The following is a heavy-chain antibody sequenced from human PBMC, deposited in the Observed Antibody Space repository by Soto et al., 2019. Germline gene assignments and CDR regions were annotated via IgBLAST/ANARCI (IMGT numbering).Heavy chain of an antibody. V-gene: IGHV3-21*01. J-gene: IGHJ3*02. CDR1: GFTFSSYS. CDR2: ISSSSSYI. Sequence: EVQLVESGGGLVKPGGSLRLSCAASGFTFSSYSMNWVRQAPGKGLEWVSSISSSSSYIYYADSVKGRFTISRDNAKNSLYLQMNSLRAEDTAVFYCAREATGAFDIWCQGTMVTVSS. CDR3: AREATGAFDI.